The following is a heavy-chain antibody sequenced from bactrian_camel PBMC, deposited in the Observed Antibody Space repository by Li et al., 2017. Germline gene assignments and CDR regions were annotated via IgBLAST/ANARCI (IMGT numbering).Heavy chain of an antibody. CDR1: VRPISSPFC. D-gene: IGHD6*01. Sequence: HVQLVESGGGSVQAGGALTLSCVVSVRPISSPFCMGWFRQSPGEECEGVAAIDSDGSITYADSVKGRFTVSRDDAKNTVYLEMTSLNPEDTAMYYCAADGVNLQLARGYSYWGQGTQVTVS. J-gene: IGHJ4*01. V-gene: IGHV3S53*01. CDR2: IDSDGSI. CDR3: AADGVNLQLARGYSY.